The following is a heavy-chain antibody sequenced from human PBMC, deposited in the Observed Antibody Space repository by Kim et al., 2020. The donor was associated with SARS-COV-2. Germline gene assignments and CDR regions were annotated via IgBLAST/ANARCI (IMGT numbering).Heavy chain of an antibody. V-gene: IGHV7-4-1*02. CDR1: GYTFSSYA. D-gene: IGHD3-10*01. CDR2: INTNTGNP. J-gene: IGHJ6*02. CDR3: ASHLWFGELSPPYYYYGMDV. Sequence: ASVKVSCKASGYTFSSYAMNWVRQAPGQGLEWMGWINTNTGNPTYAQGLTGQFVFFLDTSVSTAYLQISSLKAEDTAVYYCASHLWFGELSPPYYYYGMDVWGQGTTVTVSS.